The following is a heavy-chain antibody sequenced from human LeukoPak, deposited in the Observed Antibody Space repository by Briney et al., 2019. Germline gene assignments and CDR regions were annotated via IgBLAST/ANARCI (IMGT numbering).Heavy chain of an antibody. CDR2: INPNSGGT. V-gene: IGHV1-2*02. CDR1: GYTFTGYY. Sequence: ASVKVSCKASGYTFTGYYMHWVRQAPGQGLEWMGWINPNSGGTNYAQKFQGRVTMTRDTSISTAYMELSSLRSDDTAAYYCARAGYYDSSLDYWGQGTLVTVSS. CDR3: ARAGYYDSSLDY. J-gene: IGHJ4*02. D-gene: IGHD3-22*01.